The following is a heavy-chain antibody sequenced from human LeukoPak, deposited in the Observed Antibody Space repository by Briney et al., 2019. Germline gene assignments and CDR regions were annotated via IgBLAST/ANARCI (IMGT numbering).Heavy chain of an antibody. CDR2: ISGNGGKI. D-gene: IGHD3-22*01. Sequence: GGSLRLSCAASGFTFSNYAIAWVRQAPGEGLEWVSGISGNGGKIYYADSVKGRFTISRDNSKNTLYLQMNSLRGEDTAIYFCAKRDYYDSSGYAPLFDYWGQGTLVTVSP. CDR1: GFTFSNYA. J-gene: IGHJ4*02. CDR3: AKRDYYDSSGYAPLFDY. V-gene: IGHV3-23*01.